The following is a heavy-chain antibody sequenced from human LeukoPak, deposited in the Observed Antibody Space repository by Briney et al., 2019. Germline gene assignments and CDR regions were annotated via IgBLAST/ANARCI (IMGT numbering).Heavy chain of an antibody. Sequence: GGSLRLSCAASGFTFSSYGMHWVRQAPGKGLEWVAVISWNGGEEHYGNSVRGRFTISRDNSKNMVYLQMNSLRAEDTAVYYCAKEQGYTGWLTTGHWGQGALVTVSS. CDR1: GFTFSSYG. CDR3: AKEQGYTGWLTTGH. D-gene: IGHD6-19*01. J-gene: IGHJ4*02. V-gene: IGHV3-30*18. CDR2: ISWNGGEE.